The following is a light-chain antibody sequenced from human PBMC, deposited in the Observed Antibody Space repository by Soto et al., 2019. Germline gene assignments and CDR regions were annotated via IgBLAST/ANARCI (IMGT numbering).Light chain of an antibody. CDR2: DAS. CDR3: QQYNSYPIT. CDR1: QSISSW. V-gene: IGKV1-5*01. J-gene: IGKJ5*01. Sequence: DIQMTQSPSTLSASVGDRVTITGGASQSISSWLAWYQQKPVKAPKLLIYDASNLESGVPSRFSGSGSGTEFTLTISSLQPDDFATYYCQQYNSYPITFGQGTRLEIK.